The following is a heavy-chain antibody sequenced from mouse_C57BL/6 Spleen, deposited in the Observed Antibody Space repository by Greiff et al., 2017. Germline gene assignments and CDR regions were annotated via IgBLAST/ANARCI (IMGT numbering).Heavy chain of an antibody. V-gene: IGHV1-66*01. CDR1: GYSFTSYY. CDR3: ARGDLLGAMDY. CDR2: IYPGSGNT. D-gene: IGHD1-1*01. Sequence: QVHVKQSGPELVKPGASVKISCKASGYSFTSYYIHWVKQRPGQGLECIGWIYPGSGNTKYNEKFKGKATLTADTSSSTAYMQLSSLTSEDSAVYYCARGDLLGAMDYWGQGTSVTVSS. J-gene: IGHJ4*01.